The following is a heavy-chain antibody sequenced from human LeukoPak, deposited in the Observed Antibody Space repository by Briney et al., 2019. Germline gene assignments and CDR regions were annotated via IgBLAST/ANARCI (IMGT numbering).Heavy chain of an antibody. V-gene: IGHV3-23*01. CDR3: ARGDSYYYYYYIDV. J-gene: IGHJ6*03. D-gene: IGHD2-21*02. Sequence: GGSLTLSCAASGFTFSSHAMIWVRQAPGKGLEWVSVITGSGGSTYYADSVKGRFTISRDYSKNTLYLQMNSLRAEDTAVYYCARGDSYYYYYYIDVWGKGTTVTVSS. CDR2: ITGSGGST. CDR1: GFTFSSHA.